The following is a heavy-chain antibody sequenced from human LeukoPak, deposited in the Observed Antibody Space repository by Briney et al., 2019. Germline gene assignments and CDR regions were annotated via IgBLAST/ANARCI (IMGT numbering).Heavy chain of an antibody. V-gene: IGHV1-2*02. CDR1: RYTLTGYY. CDR3: ARDTVEAFDI. Sequence: ASVTVSCLDSRYTLTGYYMHWVRPAPGVGLEWMGWINPNSGGTNYTQKFQGRVTMTRDTSISTAYMELSRLRSDDTAVYYCARDTVEAFDIEGRGTMVTVSA. D-gene: IGHD4-17*01. J-gene: IGHJ3*02. CDR2: INPNSGGT.